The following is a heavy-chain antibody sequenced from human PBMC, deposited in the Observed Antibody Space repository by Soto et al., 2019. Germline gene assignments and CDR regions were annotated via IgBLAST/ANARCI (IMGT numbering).Heavy chain of an antibody. CDR2: INHSGIT. CDR1: VGSFIGFH. J-gene: IGHJ4*02. CDR3: ARIPPGLTVTIDY. Sequence: SETLSLTCAFYVGSFIGFHWSWIRQPPGKGLEWIGEINHSGITSYNPSLKSRVTISIDTSKNQFSLNLSSVTAADTAVYYCARIPPGLTVTIDYWGQGTLVTVSS. V-gene: IGHV4-34*01. D-gene: IGHD4-17*01.